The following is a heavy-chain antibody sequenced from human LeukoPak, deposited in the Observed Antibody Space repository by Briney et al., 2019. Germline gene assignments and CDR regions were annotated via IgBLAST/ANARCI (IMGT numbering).Heavy chain of an antibody. Sequence: GRSLRLSCAASGFTFSSYGMHWVRQAPGKGLEWVAVIWYDGSNKYYADSVKGRFTTSRDNSKNTLYLQMNSLRAEDTAVYYCAKDGTGTTGGFDYWGQGTLVTVSS. CDR2: IWYDGSNK. CDR3: AKDGTGTTGGFDY. J-gene: IGHJ4*02. D-gene: IGHD1-7*01. V-gene: IGHV3-33*06. CDR1: GFTFSSYG.